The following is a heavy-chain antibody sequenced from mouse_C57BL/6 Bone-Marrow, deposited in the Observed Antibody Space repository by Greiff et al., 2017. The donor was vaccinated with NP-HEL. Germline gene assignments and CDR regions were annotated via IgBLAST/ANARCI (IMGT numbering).Heavy chain of an antibody. CDR2: IYPRSGNT. Sequence: VQLQQSGAELARPGASVKLSCKASGYTFTSYGISWVKQRTGQGLEWIGEIYPRSGNTYYNEKFKGKATLTADKSSSTAYMELRSLTSEDSAVYFCARPYYCGSFFDYWGQGTTLTVSS. CDR1: GYTFTSYG. D-gene: IGHD1-1*01. J-gene: IGHJ2*01. V-gene: IGHV1-81*01. CDR3: ARPYYCGSFFDY.